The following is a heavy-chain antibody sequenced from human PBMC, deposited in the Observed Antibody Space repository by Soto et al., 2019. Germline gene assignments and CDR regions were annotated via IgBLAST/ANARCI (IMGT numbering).Heavy chain of an antibody. Sequence: EVQLVESGGGLVKPGGSLRLSCAASGFTFSNAWMNWVRQAPGKGLEWVGRGKSENDGGTIDYAAPVKGRFTISRYDSENPVYLQMNNPKTEDTAVYYCTKGWEDRDVLRYFIWGQGTLVTVSS. CDR3: TKGWEDRDVLRYFI. D-gene: IGHD3-9*01. CDR1: GFTFSNAW. J-gene: IGHJ1*01. V-gene: IGHV3-15*07. CDR2: GKSENDGGTI.